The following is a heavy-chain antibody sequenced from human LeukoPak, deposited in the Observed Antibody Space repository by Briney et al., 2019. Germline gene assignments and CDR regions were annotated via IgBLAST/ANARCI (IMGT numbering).Heavy chain of an antibody. V-gene: IGHV3-23*01. CDR1: GFTFSSHV. CDR2: IGATGAGT. D-gene: IGHD5-18*01. Sequence: PGGSLRLSCAASGFTFSSHVMSWVRQAPGKGLEWVSAIGATGAGTYYADSVKGRFTISRDNSKNTLYLQMNSLRAEDTAVYYCANRVGYSYGAWGQGTLVTVSS. CDR3: ANRVGYSYGA. J-gene: IGHJ5*02.